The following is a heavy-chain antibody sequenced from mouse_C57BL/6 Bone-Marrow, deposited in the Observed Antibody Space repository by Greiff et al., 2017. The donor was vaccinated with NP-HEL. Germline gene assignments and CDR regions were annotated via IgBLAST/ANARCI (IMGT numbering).Heavy chain of an antibody. CDR2: ISNLAYSI. J-gene: IGHJ1*03. CDR1: GFTFSDYG. D-gene: IGHD2-3*01. CDR3: ARRYDGCYWYFDV. Sequence: EVHLVESGGGLVQPGGSLKLSCAASGFTFSDYGMAWVRQAPRKGPEWVAFISNLAYSIYYADTVTGRFTISRENAKNTLYLEMSSLRSEDTAMYYCARRYDGCYWYFDVWGTGTTVTVSS. V-gene: IGHV5-15*01.